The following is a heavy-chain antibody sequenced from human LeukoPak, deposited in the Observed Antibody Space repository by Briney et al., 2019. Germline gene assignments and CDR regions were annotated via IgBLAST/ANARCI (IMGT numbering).Heavy chain of an antibody. CDR3: ARDGGRFIAVAAVAVGIDY. D-gene: IGHD6-19*01. J-gene: IGHJ4*02. CDR1: GYTFTGYY. V-gene: IGHV1-2*02. Sequence: GASVKVSCKASGYTFTGYYMHWVRQAPGQGLEWMGWINPNSGGTNYAQKFQGRVTMTRDTSISAAYMELSRLRSDDTAVYYCARDGGRFIAVAAVAVGIDYWGQGTLVTVSS. CDR2: INPNSGGT.